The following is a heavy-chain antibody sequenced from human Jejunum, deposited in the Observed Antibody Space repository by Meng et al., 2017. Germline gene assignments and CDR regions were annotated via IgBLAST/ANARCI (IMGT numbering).Heavy chain of an antibody. CDR2: ISTFSTYT. CDR3: ARDRTISWDYYDYYGLDV. J-gene: IGHJ6*02. D-gene: IGHD3-16*01. Sequence: GESLKISCAASGFTFSSYAMSWVRQTPGKGLEWVAFISTFSTYTYYADSVKGRFTISRDNAQNSLYLQMNNLRDEDTAVYYCARDRTISWDYYDYYGLDVWGQGTTVTVSS. V-gene: IGHV3-21*01. CDR1: GFTFSSYA.